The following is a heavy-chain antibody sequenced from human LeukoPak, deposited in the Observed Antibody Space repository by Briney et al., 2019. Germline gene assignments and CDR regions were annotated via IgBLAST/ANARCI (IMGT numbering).Heavy chain of an antibody. CDR3: ARSTYCGGDCGGYY. D-gene: IGHD2-21*02. Sequence: ASVKVSCKASGYTFTSYDISWVRQAPGQGLEWMGRIIPILGIANYAQKFQGRVTITADKSTSTAYMELSSLRSEDTAVYYCARSTYCGGDCGGYYWGQGTLVTVSS. J-gene: IGHJ4*02. CDR2: IIPILGIA. V-gene: IGHV1-69*04. CDR1: GYTFTSYD.